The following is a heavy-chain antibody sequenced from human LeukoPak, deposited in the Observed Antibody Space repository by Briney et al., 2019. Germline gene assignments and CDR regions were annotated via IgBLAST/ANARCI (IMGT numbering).Heavy chain of an antibody. J-gene: IGHJ4*02. CDR2: ISGSGGST. Sequence: GGSLRLSCAASGFTFSSYAMSWVRQAPGKGLEWVSAISGSGGSTYYADSVKGRFTISRDNSKNTLYLQMNSLRAEDTAVFYCARGAEAETSPLDYWGQGTLVTVSS. V-gene: IGHV3-23*01. CDR3: ARGAEAETSPLDY. CDR1: GFTFSSYA. D-gene: IGHD6-13*01.